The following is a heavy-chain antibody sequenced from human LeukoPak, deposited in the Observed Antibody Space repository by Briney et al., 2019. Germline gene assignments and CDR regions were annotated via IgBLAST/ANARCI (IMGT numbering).Heavy chain of an antibody. CDR1: GFTFTTYW. V-gene: IGHV3-7*03. Sequence: GGSLRLSCAASGFTFTTYWMSWVRQAPGKGLEWVANIKQDGTEKYYVDSVKGRFTISRDNAKNSLYLQMNSLRAEDTALYYCARTLLAPGDAFDIWGQGTMVTVSS. CDR3: ARTLLAPGDAFDI. J-gene: IGHJ3*02. CDR2: IKQDGTEK.